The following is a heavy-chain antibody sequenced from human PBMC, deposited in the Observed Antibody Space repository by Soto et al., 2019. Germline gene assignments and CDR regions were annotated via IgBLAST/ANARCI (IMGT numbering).Heavy chain of an antibody. CDR1: GGTFSSYA. D-gene: IGHD3-10*01. CDR3: ARDPPDYYGSGSYRNNWFDP. V-gene: IGHV1-69*13. CDR2: IIPIFGTA. J-gene: IGHJ5*02. Sequence: SVKVSCKASGGTFSSYAISWVRQAHGQGLEWMGGIIPIFGTANYAQKFQGRVTITADESTSTAYMELSSLRSEDTAVYYCARDPPDYYGSGSYRNNWFDPWGQGTLVTVSS.